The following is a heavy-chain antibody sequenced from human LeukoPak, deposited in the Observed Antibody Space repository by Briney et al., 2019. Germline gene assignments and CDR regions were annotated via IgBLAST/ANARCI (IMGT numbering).Heavy chain of an antibody. CDR1: GDSVSSRSYF. J-gene: IGHJ6*02. V-gene: IGHV4-61*01. D-gene: IGHD4-23*01. Sequence: SETLSLTCTVSGDSVSSRSYFWSWIRQPPGKGLEWIGYIYYSGRTNYNPSLKSRVTISVDTSKNEISLKLSSVTAADTAFYYCARDVGGNSPRYYYGLDVWGQGTTVTVSS. CDR3: ARDVGGNSPRYYYGLDV. CDR2: IYYSGRT.